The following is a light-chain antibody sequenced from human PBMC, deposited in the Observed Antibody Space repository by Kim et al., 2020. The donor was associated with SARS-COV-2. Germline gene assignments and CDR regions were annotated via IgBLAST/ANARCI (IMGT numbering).Light chain of an antibody. CDR3: QQFHRYPLT. CDR2: DAS. J-gene: IGKJ4*01. CDR1: QGISSA. V-gene: IGKV1-13*02. Sequence: AIQLTQSPSSLSASVGDRVTITCRASQGISSALAWYQQKPGKAPNLLIYDASSLESGVPSRFSGSGSGTDFTLTITSLQPEDFATYYCQQFHRYPLTFGGGTKVDIK.